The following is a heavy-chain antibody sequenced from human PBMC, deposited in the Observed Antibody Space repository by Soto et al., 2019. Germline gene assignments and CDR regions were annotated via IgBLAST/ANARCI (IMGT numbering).Heavy chain of an antibody. D-gene: IGHD2-2*01. CDR1: AGTFSSYT. CDR3: ARAVGTYCSDTSCSADGLYYYGMDV. CDR2: IIPILDIA. J-gene: IGHJ6*02. Sequence: GASVKVSCKASAGTFSSYTISWVRQAPGQGLEWMGRIIPILDIANYAQKFQGRVMITADKSTRTAYMDLSSLTSEDTAVYYCARAVGTYCSDTSCSADGLYYYGMDVWGQGTTVTVSS. V-gene: IGHV1-69*02.